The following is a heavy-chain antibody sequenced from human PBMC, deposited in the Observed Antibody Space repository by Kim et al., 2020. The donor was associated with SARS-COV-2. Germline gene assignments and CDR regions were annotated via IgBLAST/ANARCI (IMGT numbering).Heavy chain of an antibody. V-gene: IGHV3-30*18. CDR3: AKQRRDGYNAYFDY. CDR1: GFTFSSYG. CDR2: ISYDGSNK. D-gene: IGHD5-12*01. J-gene: IGHJ4*02. Sequence: GGSLRLSCAASGFTFSSYGMHWVRQAPGKGLEWVAVISYDGSNKYYADSVKGRFTISRDNSKNTLYLQMNSLRAEDTAVYYCAKQRRDGYNAYFDYWGQGTLVTVSS.